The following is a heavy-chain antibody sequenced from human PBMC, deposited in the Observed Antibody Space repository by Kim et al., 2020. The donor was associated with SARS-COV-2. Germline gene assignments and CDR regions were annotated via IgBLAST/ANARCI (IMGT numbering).Heavy chain of an antibody. Sequence: DSVKGRFTISRDNAKNSLYLQMNSLRAEDTAVYYCAGNTYYYDSSGYAAWGQGTLVTVSS. V-gene: IGHV3-48*03. CDR3: AGNTYYYDSSGYAA. D-gene: IGHD3-22*01. J-gene: IGHJ5*02.